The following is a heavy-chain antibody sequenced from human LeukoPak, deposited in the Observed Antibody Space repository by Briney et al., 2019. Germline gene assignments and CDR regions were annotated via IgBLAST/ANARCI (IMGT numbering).Heavy chain of an antibody. CDR1: GGSFSGYY. D-gene: IGHD2-2*01. Sequence: SETLSLTCAVYGGSFSGYYWSWIRQPPGKGLEWIGEINHSGSTNYNPSLKSRVTISVDTSKNQFSLKLSSVTAADTAVYYCARGYLAYLSRYFDYWGQGTLVTVSS. CDR3: ARGYLAYLSRYFDY. V-gene: IGHV4-34*01. CDR2: INHSGST. J-gene: IGHJ4*02.